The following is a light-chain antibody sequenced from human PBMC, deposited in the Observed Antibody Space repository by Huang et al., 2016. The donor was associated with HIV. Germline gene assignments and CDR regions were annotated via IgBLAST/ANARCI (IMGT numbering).Light chain of an antibody. CDR1: QSISRN. CDR2: GAS. CDR3: QQYNNWPRT. J-gene: IGKJ1*01. Sequence: EIVMTQSPATLSVSPGERASLSCRASQSISRNLAWYRQIPGQAPCLLIYGASTRATGVPAMFSGSGSGTEFTLTISSLQSEDFAVYYCQQYNNWPRTFGQGTKVEI. V-gene: IGKV3-15*01.